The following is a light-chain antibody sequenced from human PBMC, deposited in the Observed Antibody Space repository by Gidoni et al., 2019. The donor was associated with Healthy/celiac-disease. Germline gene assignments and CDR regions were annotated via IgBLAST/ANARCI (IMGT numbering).Light chain of an antibody. CDR3: QQYYSTPMYT. CDR2: WAS. V-gene: IGKV4-1*01. Sequence: DIVMTQSPDSLAVSLGERTTIHCKSSQSVLYSSNNKNYLALYLQKPGQHPKLLIYWASTRESGVPDRISGSGSGTDFTLTISSLQAEDVAVYYCQQYYSTPMYTFGQGTKLEIK. CDR1: QSVLYSSNNKNY. J-gene: IGKJ2*01.